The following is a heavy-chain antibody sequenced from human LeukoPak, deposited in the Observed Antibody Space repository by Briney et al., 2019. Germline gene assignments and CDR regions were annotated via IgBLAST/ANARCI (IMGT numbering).Heavy chain of an antibody. D-gene: IGHD1/OR15-1a*01. V-gene: IGHV3-7*05. CDR3: ARWNNDWEFDY. CDR2: IKEDGNEE. Sequence: GGSPRLSCAASGFTFSSSWMTWVRQAPGKGLEWMAHIKEDGNEEYYVDSVKGRFTISRDNAKNSLYLQMNSLRAEDTAVFYCARWNNDWEFDYWGQGTLVSVSS. CDR1: GFTFSSSW. J-gene: IGHJ4*02.